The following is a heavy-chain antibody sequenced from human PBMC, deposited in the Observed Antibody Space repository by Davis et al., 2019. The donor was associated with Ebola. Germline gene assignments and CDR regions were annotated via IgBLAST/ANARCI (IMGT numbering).Heavy chain of an antibody. Sequence: GESLKISCAASGFTFSDYYMSWIRQAPGKGLEWVSYISSSGSTIYYADSVKGQFTISRDNSKNTLYLQMNSLRAEDTAVYYCARVRGVYCSGGSCYPGPFDYWGQGTLVTVSS. J-gene: IGHJ4*02. CDR1: GFTFSDYY. V-gene: IGHV3-11*01. D-gene: IGHD2-15*01. CDR3: ARVRGVYCSGGSCYPGPFDY. CDR2: ISSSGSTI.